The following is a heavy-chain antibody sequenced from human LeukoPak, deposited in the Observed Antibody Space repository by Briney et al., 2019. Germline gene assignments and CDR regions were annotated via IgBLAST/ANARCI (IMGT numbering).Heavy chain of an antibody. V-gene: IGHV1-2*06. CDR1: GYTFTGYY. CDR3: AKVPPSITAACNWLDP. CDR2: INPDTGGT. J-gene: IGHJ5*02. Sequence: GASVKVSCKASGYTFTGYYIHWVRQAPGQGLEWMGRINPDTGGTDYAHKFQGRITMTRDTSITTAYMELSRLTSDDTAMYYCAKVPPSITAACNWLDPWGQGALVTVSS. D-gene: IGHD6-13*01.